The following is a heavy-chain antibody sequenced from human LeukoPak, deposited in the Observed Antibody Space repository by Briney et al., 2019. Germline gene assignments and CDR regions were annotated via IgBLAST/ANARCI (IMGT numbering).Heavy chain of an antibody. D-gene: IGHD6-19*01. CDR2: IYYSGST. CDR3: ARVRQWPIYYFDY. V-gene: IGHV4-31*03. CDR1: GGSISSGGYY. J-gene: IGHJ4*02. Sequence: SQTLSLTCTVSGGSISSGGYYWSWIRQHPGKGLEWIGYIYYSGSTYYNPSLKSRVTISVDTSKNQFSLKLSSVTAADTAVYYCARVRQWPIYYFDYWGQGTLVTVSS.